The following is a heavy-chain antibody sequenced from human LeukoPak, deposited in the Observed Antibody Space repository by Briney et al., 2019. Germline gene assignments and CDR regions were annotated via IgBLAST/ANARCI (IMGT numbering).Heavy chain of an antibody. V-gene: IGHV3-74*01. CDR1: GFAFSSYW. CDR3: ARGGQGYCSGGSCYPHDY. CDR2: INSDGSST. J-gene: IGHJ4*02. Sequence: PGGSLRLSCAASGFAFSSYWMHWVRQAPGKGLVWVSRINSDGSSTTYADSVKGRFTISRDNAKNTLYLQMNSSRAEDTAVYYCARGGQGYCSGGSCYPHDYWGQGTLVTVSS. D-gene: IGHD2-15*01.